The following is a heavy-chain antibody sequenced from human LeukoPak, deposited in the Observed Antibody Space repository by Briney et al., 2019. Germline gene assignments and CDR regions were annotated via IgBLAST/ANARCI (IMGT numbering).Heavy chain of an antibody. CDR2: IRSDGRNK. D-gene: IGHD3-16*01. V-gene: IGHV3-30*02. CDR1: GFTFSSYG. J-gene: IGHJ6*03. CDR3: AKLKINYYYYMDV. Sequence: GGSLRLSCAASGFTFSSYGMQFSSYGMNWVRQAPGQGLEWVAFIRSDGRNKYYADSVKGRFTISRDNTKNMLYLQMNSLRAEDTAVYYCAKLKINYYYYMDVWGKGTTVIVSS.